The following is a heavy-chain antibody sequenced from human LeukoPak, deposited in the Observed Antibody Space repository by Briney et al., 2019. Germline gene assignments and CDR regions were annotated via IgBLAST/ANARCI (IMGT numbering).Heavy chain of an antibody. J-gene: IGHJ4*02. Sequence: SETLSLTCAVYGGSFSGYYWSWIRQPPGKGLEWIGEINHSGSTNYNPSLKSRVTISVDTSKNQFSLKLSSVTAADTAVYYCARGGKDYVWGSYRTKGPYYFDYWGQGTLVTVSS. CDR3: ARGGKDYVWGSYRTKGPYYFDY. CDR2: INHSGST. CDR1: GGSFSGYY. V-gene: IGHV4-34*01. D-gene: IGHD3-16*02.